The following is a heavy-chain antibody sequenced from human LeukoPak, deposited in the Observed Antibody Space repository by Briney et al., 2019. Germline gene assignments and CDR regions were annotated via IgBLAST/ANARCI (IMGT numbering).Heavy chain of an antibody. CDR2: INHSGST. CDR1: GGSFSGYY. Sequence: SETLSLTCAVYGGSFSGYYWSWIRQPPGKGLEWIGEINHSGSTNYNPSLKSRVTISVDTSKNQFSLELSSVTAADTAVYYCALLWFGEFSRPFDYWGQGTLVTVSS. CDR3: ALLWFGEFSRPFDY. D-gene: IGHD3-10*01. J-gene: IGHJ4*02. V-gene: IGHV4-34*01.